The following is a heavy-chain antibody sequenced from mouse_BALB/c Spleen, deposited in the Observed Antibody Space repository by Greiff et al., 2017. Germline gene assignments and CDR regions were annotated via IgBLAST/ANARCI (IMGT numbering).Heavy chain of an antibody. J-gene: IGHJ4*01. D-gene: IGHD2-2*01. Sequence: EVKLVESGPGLVKPSQSLSLTCTVTGYSITSDYAWNWIRQFPGNKLEWMGYISYSGSTSYNPSLKSRISITRDTSKNQFFLQLNSVTTEDTATYYCARNYGYDDAMDYGGQGTSVTVSS. CDR2: ISYSGST. CDR1: GYSITSDYA. V-gene: IGHV3-2*02. CDR3: ARNYGYDDAMDY.